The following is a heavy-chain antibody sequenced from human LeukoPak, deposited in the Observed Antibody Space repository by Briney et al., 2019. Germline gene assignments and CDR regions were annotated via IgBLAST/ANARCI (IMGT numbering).Heavy chain of an antibody. V-gene: IGHV4-61*09. CDR1: GGSISSGSYY. CDR3: ARTGGGVGWFGTIDS. J-gene: IGHJ4*02. D-gene: IGHD1-14*01. CDR2: IYISGAT. Sequence: SETLSLTCTVSGGSISSGSYYWTWIRQPAGKGLEWIGHIYISGATSYNPSLQSRVTISVDTSKHEFSLKLTSLTAADTAVYYCARTGGGVGWFGTIDSWGQGTLVTVSS.